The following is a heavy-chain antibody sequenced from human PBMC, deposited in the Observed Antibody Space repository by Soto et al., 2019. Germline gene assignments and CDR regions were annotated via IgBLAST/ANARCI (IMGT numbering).Heavy chain of an antibody. CDR1: GYTFTGYY. Sequence: SVKVSCKASGYTFTGYYMHWVRQAPVQGLERMGWINPNSGGTNYTQKFQGRVTMTRDTSISTAYMELSRLRSDDTAVYYCARIVVVPAAIPPYYYYYGMDVWGQGTTVTVS. V-gene: IGHV1-2*02. J-gene: IGHJ6*02. CDR3: ARIVVVPAAIPPYYYYYGMDV. D-gene: IGHD2-2*02. CDR2: INPNSGGT.